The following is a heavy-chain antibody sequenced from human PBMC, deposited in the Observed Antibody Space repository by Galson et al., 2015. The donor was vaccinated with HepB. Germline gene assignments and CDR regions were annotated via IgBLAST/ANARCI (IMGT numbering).Heavy chain of an antibody. CDR1: GYNFNNYG. CDR2: FSGYDGST. D-gene: IGHD1-1*01. J-gene: IGHJ6*02. Sequence: SVKVSCKASGYNFNNYGLSWIRQAPGPGLEWMGWFSGYDGSTSYAQKFQGRVTMTADASTGTAYLELRDLRSDDTAVYYCARDSRLELRLNNYFSYGMDVWGQGSAVTVSS. V-gene: IGHV1-18*01. CDR3: ARDSRLELRLNNYFSYGMDV.